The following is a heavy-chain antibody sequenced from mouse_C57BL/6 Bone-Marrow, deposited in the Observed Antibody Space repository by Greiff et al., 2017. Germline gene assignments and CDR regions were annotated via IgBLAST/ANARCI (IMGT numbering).Heavy chain of an antibody. J-gene: IGHJ4*01. D-gene: IGHD2-10*01. CDR3: ARDALLWEAMDY. Sequence: EVKLVESGGGLVQSGRSLRLSCATSGFTFSDFYMEWVRQAPGKGLEWIAASRNKANDYTTEYSASVKGRFIVSRDTSQSILYLQMNALRAEDTAIYYCARDALLWEAMDYWGQGTSVTVSS. CDR1: GFTFSDFY. CDR2: SRNKANDYTT. V-gene: IGHV7-1*01.